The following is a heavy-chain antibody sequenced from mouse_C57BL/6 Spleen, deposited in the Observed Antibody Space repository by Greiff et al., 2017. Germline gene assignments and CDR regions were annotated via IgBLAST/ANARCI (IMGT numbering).Heavy chain of an antibody. Sequence: QVQLQQPGAELVMPGASVKLSCKASGYTFTSYWMHWVKQRPGQGLEWIGEIDPSDSYTNYNQKFKGKSTLTVDKSSSTAYMQLSSLTSEDSAVYYCARYYDYDGAMDYWGQGTSVTVSS. J-gene: IGHJ4*01. V-gene: IGHV1-69*01. CDR3: ARYYDYDGAMDY. CDR1: GYTFTSYW. CDR2: IDPSDSYT. D-gene: IGHD2-4*01.